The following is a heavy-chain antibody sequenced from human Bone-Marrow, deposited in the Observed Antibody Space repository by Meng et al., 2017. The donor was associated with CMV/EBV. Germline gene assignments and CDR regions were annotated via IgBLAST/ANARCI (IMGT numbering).Heavy chain of an antibody. D-gene: IGHD2-2*01. V-gene: IGHV1-46*01. J-gene: IGHJ5*02. CDR3: ARGGYCSSTSCYSGIRNGFDP. Sequence: ASVKVSCKASGYTFTNYYMHWVRQAPGQGLEWMGIINPSGGSTSYAQNFQGRVTMTRDTSTSTVYMELSSLSSEDTAVYYCARGGYCSSTSCYSGIRNGFDPWGQGNLVTVSS. CDR2: INPSGGST. CDR1: GYTFTNYY.